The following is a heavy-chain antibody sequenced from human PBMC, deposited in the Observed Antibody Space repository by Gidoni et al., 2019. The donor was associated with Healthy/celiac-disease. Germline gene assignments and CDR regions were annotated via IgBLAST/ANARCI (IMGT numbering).Heavy chain of an antibody. J-gene: IGHJ6*02. D-gene: IGHD3-16*01. CDR3: ARGGYYYGMDV. CDR1: GGSTSSGGYY. V-gene: IGHV4-31*01. Sequence: QVQLQESGPGLVNPSQTLSLTCTVSGGSTSSGGYYWSWIRQHPGQGLEWIGYIYYSGSTNYKPSLKSLVTITVDTSKNQFSLKRSSVTAAETAVYDWARGGYYYGMDVWGQGTTVTVSS. CDR2: IYYSGST.